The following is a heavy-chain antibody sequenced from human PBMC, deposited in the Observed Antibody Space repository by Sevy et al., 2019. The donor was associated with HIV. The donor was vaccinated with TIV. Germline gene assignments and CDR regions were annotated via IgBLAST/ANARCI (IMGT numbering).Heavy chain of an antibody. CDR2: IGSTGPTI. D-gene: IGHD6-19*01. CDR1: GFTFSRYS. J-gene: IGHJ4*02. Sequence: GGSLRLSCVASGFTFSRYSMNWVRQAPGNGLEWVSNIGSTGPTIYYADSVKGRFTISRDNAKNSLYLQMNSLREEDTAVYYCARPGSGWFEFDSWGQGTLVTVSS. V-gene: IGHV3-48*02. CDR3: ARPGSGWFEFDS.